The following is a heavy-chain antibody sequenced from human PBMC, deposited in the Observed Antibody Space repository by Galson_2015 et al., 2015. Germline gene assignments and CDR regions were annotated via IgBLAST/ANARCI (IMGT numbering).Heavy chain of an antibody. V-gene: IGHV1-2*04. J-gene: IGHJ6*02. D-gene: IGHD6-19*01. CDR2: INPNSGGT. CDR3: ARVSSAVAGKGYYYYGMDV. Sequence: SVKVSCKASGYTFTSYYMHWVRQAPGQGLEWMGWINPNSGGTNYAQKFQGWVTMTRDTSISTAYMELSRLRSDDTAVYYCARVSSAVAGKGYYYYGMDVWGQGTTVTVSS. CDR1: GYTFTSYY.